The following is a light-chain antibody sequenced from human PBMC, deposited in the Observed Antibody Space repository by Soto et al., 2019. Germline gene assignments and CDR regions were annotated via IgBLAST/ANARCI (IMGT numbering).Light chain of an antibody. CDR3: QQYGSSPPT. CDR2: GAS. CDR1: QSVSSNY. Sequence: EIVLTQSPGTLSLSPGERATLSCRASQSVSSNYLAWYQRKPGQAPSLLIYGASSRAIDIPNRFSGSGSGTDFTISITRLEPEDFAVYYCQQYGSSPPTFGQGTKVDI. J-gene: IGKJ1*01. V-gene: IGKV3-20*01.